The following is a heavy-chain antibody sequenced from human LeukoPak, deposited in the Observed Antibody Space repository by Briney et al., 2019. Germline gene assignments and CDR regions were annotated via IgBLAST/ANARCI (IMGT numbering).Heavy chain of an antibody. V-gene: IGHV4-39*01. CDR2: IYHGGRT. CDR1: GGYISSTSYL. Sequence: KASETESLTCTVSGGYISSTSYLWGWVRQPPGEGLEWIGSIYHGGRTFYNPSLKSRVTVSADTPKNHISLTVRSVTAADTAVYYCARQIPDERGYYQYYFDYCGQGSLVTVSS. CDR3: ARQIPDERGYYQYYFDY. J-gene: IGHJ4*02. D-gene: IGHD3-22*01.